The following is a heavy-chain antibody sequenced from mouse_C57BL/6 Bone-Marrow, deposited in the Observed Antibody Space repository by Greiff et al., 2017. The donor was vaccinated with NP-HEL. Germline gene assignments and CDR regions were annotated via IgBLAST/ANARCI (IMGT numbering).Heavy chain of an antibody. D-gene: IGHD1-1*01. V-gene: IGHV2-2*01. CDR1: GFSLTSYG. CDR3: ARIPYYYGSRTYYAMDY. CDR2: IWSGGST. J-gene: IGHJ4*01. Sequence: VQLQQSGPGLVQPSQSLSITCTVSGFSLTSYGVHWVRQSPGKGLEWLGVIWSGGSTDYNAAFISRLSTSKDNSKSQVFFKMNRLQADDTAIYYCARIPYYYGSRTYYAMDYWGQGTSVTVSS.